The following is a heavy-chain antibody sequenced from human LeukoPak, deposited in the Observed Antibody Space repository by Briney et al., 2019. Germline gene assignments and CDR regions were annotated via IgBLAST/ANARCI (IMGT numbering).Heavy chain of an antibody. CDR3: ARLTYGDYAIDY. D-gene: IGHD4-17*01. Sequence: GESPKIPCKGSGYSFTSYWIGWVRQMPGKGLEWMGIIYAGESDTRYRPSLQGHVTISADRSISTAYLKWSSLKASDTAMYYCARLTYGDYAIDYWGQGTLVTVSS. CDR1: GYSFTSYW. J-gene: IGHJ4*02. V-gene: IGHV5-51*01. CDR2: IYAGESDT.